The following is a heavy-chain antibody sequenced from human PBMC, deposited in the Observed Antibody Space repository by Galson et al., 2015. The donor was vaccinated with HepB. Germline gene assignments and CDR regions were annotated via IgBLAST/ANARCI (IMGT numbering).Heavy chain of an antibody. CDR2: IYYGGTT. V-gene: IGHV4-39*01. D-gene: IGHD1-26*01. Sequence: TLSLTCTVSGASISTSLYYWGWIRQGPGKDLEWIGSIYYGGTTYYSPSFRSRVAMSADTSKNQLSLTLTSVTAADTAVYYCARPLVLNGRFYPGVGPFHIWGQGTMVTVS. CDR1: GASISTSLYY. J-gene: IGHJ3*02. CDR3: ARPLVLNGRFYPGVGPFHI.